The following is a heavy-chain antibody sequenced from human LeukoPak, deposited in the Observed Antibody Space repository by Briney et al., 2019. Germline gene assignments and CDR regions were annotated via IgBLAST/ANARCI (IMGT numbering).Heavy chain of an antibody. J-gene: IGHJ4*02. D-gene: IGHD5-12*01. CDR2: IYYSGYT. Sequence: SETLSLICTVSGASISSYYWSWIRQPPGKGLEWIGCIYYSGYTNYNPSLKSRVTISVDTSKNQFSLKLSSVTAADTAVYYCARSYSGYDTYYFDYWGQGTLVTVSS. CDR3: ARSYSGYDTYYFDY. V-gene: IGHV4-59*01. CDR1: GASISSYY.